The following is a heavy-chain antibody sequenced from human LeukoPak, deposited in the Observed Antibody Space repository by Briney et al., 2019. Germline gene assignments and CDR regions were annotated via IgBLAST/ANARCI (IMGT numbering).Heavy chain of an antibody. J-gene: IGHJ5*02. CDR3: ARAYCGGDCAYNWFDP. CDR2: ISAYNGNT. V-gene: IGHV1-18*01. Sequence: SSEKVSCKASGYTFTSYGISCVRQAPGQGLEWMGWISAYNGNTNYAQKLQGRVTMTTDTSTSTAYMELRSLRSDDTAVYYCARAYCGGDCAYNWFDPWGQGTLVTVSS. D-gene: IGHD2-21*02. CDR1: GYTFTSYG.